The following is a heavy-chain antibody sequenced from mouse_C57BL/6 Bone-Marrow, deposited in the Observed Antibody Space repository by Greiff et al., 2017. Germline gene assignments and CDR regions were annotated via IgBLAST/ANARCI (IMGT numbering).Heavy chain of an antibody. D-gene: IGHD4-1*01. CDR2: ISDGGSYT. Sequence: DVMLVESGGGLVKPGGSLKLSCAASGFTFSSYAMSWVRQTPEKRLEWVATISDGGSYTYYPDNVKGRFTISRDNAKNNLYLQMSHLKSEDTAVYYCAREGTGAMDYWGQGTSVTVSS. J-gene: IGHJ4*01. V-gene: IGHV5-4*03. CDR3: AREGTGAMDY. CDR1: GFTFSSYA.